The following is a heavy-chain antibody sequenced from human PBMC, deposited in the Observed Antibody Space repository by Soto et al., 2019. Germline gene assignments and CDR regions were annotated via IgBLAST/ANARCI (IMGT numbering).Heavy chain of an antibody. CDR2: INVDDST. V-gene: IGHV3-23*01. CDR1: GFTFSSYA. Sequence: GGSLGLSCAASGFTFSSYAMSWVRQAPGKGLEWVSSINVDDSTYYADSAKGRFTISRDNSKSTLFLELSSVRAGDTATFYCAKNYYFDHWGQGTLVTVSS. CDR3: AKNYYFDH. J-gene: IGHJ4*02.